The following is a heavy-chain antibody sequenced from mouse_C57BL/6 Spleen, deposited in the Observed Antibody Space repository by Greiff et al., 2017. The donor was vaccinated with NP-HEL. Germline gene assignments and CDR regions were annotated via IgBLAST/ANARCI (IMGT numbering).Heavy chain of an antibody. CDR2: ISDGGGYT. D-gene: IGHD1-1*01. J-gene: IGHJ1*01. V-gene: IGHV5-4*01. Sequence: EVQLVESGGGLVKPGGSLKLSCAASGYTFSSYAMSWVRQTPEKRLEWVATISDGGGYTYYPDNVKGRFTMSRDKAKNNLYMQMSHLKYEDTAMYYCARGVTYNYGTSPYWYFDYWGPGTTVTVSS. CDR1: GYTFSSYA. CDR3: ARGVTYNYGTSPYWYFDY.